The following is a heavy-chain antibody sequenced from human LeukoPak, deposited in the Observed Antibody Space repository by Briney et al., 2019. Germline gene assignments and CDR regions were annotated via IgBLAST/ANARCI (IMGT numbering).Heavy chain of an antibody. CDR2: ISGSGGST. CDR3: AKDLTLLYYGSGSYYNDPTAGAFDI. CDR1: GFTFSSYA. D-gene: IGHD3-10*01. Sequence: GGSLRLSCAASGFTFSSYAMSWVRQAPGKGLEWVSAISGSGGSTYYADPVKGRFTISRDNSKNTLYLQMNSLRAEDTAVYYCAKDLTLLYYGSGSYYNDPTAGAFDIWGQGTMVTVSS. J-gene: IGHJ3*02. V-gene: IGHV3-23*01.